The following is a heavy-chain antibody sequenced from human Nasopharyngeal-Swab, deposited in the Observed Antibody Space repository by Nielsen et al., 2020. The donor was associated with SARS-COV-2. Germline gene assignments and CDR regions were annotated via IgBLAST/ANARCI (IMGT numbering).Heavy chain of an antibody. D-gene: IGHD6-19*01. Sequence: GESLKISCAASGFSFSTYGMHWVRQSPVKGLEWLTNIWYDGSNKYYADSVKGRFTISRDDSKDTVYLQMNSLRAEDTAVYYCARTFTLRGIAEAGNVGDLWGQGTMVTVS. J-gene: IGHJ3*01. V-gene: IGHV3-33*01. CDR1: GFSFSTYG. CDR3: ARTFTLRGIAEAGNVGDL. CDR2: IWYDGSNK.